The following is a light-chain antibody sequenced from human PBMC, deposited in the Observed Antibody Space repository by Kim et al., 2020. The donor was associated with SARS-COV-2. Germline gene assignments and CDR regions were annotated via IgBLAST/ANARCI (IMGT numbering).Light chain of an antibody. J-gene: IGKJ5*01. Sequence: SPGERAIFSCRASQSIRNFLAWFQHKPGQPPRLLIYGASSRATGIPDRFSGSGSGTDFTLTISRLEPEDFAVYYCQHYDSSPGVTFGQGTRLEIK. CDR1: QSIRNF. CDR3: QHYDSSPGVT. CDR2: GAS. V-gene: IGKV3-20*01.